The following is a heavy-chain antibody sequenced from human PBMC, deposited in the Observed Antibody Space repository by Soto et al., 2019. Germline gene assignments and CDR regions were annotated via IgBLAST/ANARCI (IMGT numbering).Heavy chain of an antibody. J-gene: IGHJ4*02. D-gene: IGHD3-16*01. CDR2: MNPNSGNT. CDR1: GYTFTSYD. Sequence: QVPLVQSGAEVKKPGASVKVSCKASGYTFTSYDINWVRQATGQGLEWMGWMNPNSGNTGYAQKFQGRVTMTRNTSISTAYMELSSLRSEDTAVYYCAAWGRLLRAEDYWGQGTLVTVSS. V-gene: IGHV1-8*01. CDR3: AAWGRLLRAEDY.